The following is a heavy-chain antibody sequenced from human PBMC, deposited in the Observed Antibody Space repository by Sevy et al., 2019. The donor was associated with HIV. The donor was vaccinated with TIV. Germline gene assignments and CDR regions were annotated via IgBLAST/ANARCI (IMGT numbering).Heavy chain of an antibody. CDR2: ISYDGSDK. D-gene: IGHD4-17*01. CDR3: ARPRANYVDHYFFYAMDV. CDR1: GFALSNYYA. J-gene: IGHJ6*02. V-gene: IGHV3-30-3*01. Sequence: GGSLTLSCAASGFALSNYYAMHWVRQAPGKGLEWVALISYDGSDKYYADSVKGRFTISRDNFKNTLYLQMNSLTTEGTAVYYCARPRANYVDHYFFYAMDVWGQGTTVTVSS.